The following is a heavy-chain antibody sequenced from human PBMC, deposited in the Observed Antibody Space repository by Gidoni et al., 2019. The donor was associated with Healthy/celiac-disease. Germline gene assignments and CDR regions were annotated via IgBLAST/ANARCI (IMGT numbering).Heavy chain of an antibody. J-gene: IGHJ5*02. V-gene: IGHV4-59*01. Sequence: QVQLQESGPGLVKPSETLSLTCTVSGGSISSYYWSWIRQPPGKGLEWIGYIYYSGSTNYNPSLKSRVTISVDTSKNQFSLKLSSVTAADTAVYYCAREKAEGSSSWYGINWFDPWGQGTLVTVSS. CDR2: IYYSGST. D-gene: IGHD6-13*01. CDR3: AREKAEGSSSWYGINWFDP. CDR1: GGSISSYY.